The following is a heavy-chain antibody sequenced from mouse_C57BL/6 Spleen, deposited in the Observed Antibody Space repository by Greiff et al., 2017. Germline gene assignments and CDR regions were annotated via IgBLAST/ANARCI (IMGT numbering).Heavy chain of an antibody. D-gene: IGHD1-1*01. J-gene: IGHJ3*01. Sequence: QVQLKQSGPELVKPGASVKLSCKASGYTFTSYDINWVKQRPGQGLEWIGWISPRDGSTKYNEKFKGKATLTVDTSSSTAYMELHSLTSEDSAVYFCASSSYWFAYWGQGTLVTVSA. V-gene: IGHV1-85*01. CDR3: ASSSYWFAY. CDR1: GYTFTSYD. CDR2: ISPRDGST.